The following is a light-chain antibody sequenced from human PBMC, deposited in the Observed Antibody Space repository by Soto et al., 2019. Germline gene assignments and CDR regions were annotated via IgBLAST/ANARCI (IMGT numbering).Light chain of an antibody. V-gene: IGLV2-14*01. CDR2: QVT. Sequence: QSALTQPASVSGSLGQSITISCTGTTRDIAGYNYISWYQQLPGKATKHMIYQVTIRPSGISNRFSGSKSGNTASLTISGLQAEDEADYYCTSFSSSTSLYVFGTGTKVTVL. CDR1: TRDIAGYNY. J-gene: IGLJ1*01. CDR3: TSFSSSTSLYV.